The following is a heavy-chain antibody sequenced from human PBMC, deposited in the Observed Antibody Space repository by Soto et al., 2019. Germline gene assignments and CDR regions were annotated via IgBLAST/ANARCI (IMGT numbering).Heavy chain of an antibody. CDR3: ARDKITGLFDY. Sequence: SETLSLTCTVSGGSISSRSYFWGWIRQPPGKGLEWIGSIHYSGSTYYNPSLKSRVTISVDTSKNQFSLKLTSVTAADTAVYYCARDKITGLFDYWGQGTLVTVSS. J-gene: IGHJ4*02. D-gene: IGHD2-8*02. CDR1: GGSISSRSYF. CDR2: IHYSGST. V-gene: IGHV4-39*07.